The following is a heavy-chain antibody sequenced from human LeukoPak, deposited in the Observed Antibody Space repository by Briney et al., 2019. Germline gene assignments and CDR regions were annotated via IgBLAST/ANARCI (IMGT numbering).Heavy chain of an antibody. CDR3: ASAYTSSLPPFDY. J-gene: IGHJ4*02. CDR2: IYTSGST. D-gene: IGHD6-6*01. V-gene: IGHV4-61*02. Sequence: SETLSLTCTVSGGSISSGSYYWSWIRQPAGKGLEWIGRIYTSGSTNYNPSLKSRVTISVDTSKHQFSLKLTSLTAADTAVYYCASAYTSSLPPFDYRRQPTLLTVPS. CDR1: GGSISSGSYY.